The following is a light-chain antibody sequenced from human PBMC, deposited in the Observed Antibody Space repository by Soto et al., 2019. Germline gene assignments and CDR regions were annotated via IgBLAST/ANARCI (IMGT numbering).Light chain of an antibody. V-gene: IGKV4-1*01. CDR1: QSVLDNSNNRNY. Sequence: DIVMTQSPDSLAVSLGERATISCKSSQSVLDNSNNRNYLAWFQQKPGQPPKLLIYWASTRDSVVPDRFSGSGSGTDFTLTISTLQAEDVAVYYGQQYSSSPPHFTFGQGTRLEIK. J-gene: IGKJ2*01. CDR2: WAS. CDR3: QQYSSSPPHFT.